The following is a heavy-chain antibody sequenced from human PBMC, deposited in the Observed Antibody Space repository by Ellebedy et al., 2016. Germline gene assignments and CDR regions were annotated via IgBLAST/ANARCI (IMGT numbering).Heavy chain of an antibody. CDR2: LTRAPR. CDR3: ARNSQYGTTWYGRSDY. Sequence: SETLSLTCTVSAGSITSSGYSRASTRQPTGKGLAWLGTLTRAPRYYNPSLGSRVTISVDTSKNQLSLRVNSVTAADTDVYFCARNSQYGTTWYGRSDYWGRGILVTVSS. CDR1: AGSITSSGYS. J-gene: IGHJ4*02. D-gene: IGHD1-14*01. V-gene: IGHV4-39*07.